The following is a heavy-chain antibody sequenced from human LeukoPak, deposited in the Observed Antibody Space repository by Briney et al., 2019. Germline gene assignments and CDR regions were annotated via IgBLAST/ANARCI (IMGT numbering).Heavy chain of an antibody. V-gene: IGHV4-59*08. Sequence: PSETLSLTCTVSGGSISSYYWSWIRQPPGKGLEWIGYIYYSGSTNYNPSLKSRVTISVDTSKNQFSLKLSSVTAADTAVYYCARHYYDSSGPTAWDYWGQGTLVTVSS. D-gene: IGHD3-22*01. CDR2: IYYSGST. CDR3: ARHYYDSSGPTAWDY. J-gene: IGHJ4*02. CDR1: GGSISSYY.